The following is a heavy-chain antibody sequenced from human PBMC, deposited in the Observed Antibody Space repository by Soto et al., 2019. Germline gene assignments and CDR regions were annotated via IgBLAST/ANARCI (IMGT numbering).Heavy chain of an antibody. J-gene: IGHJ5*02. V-gene: IGHV2-5*02. D-gene: IGHD3-16*01. CDR2: IYWDDDK. Sequence: QITLKESGPTLVKPTQTLTLTCTFSGFSLTTRGVGVGGIGQPPGKALECLALIYWDDDKRYSPSKQSRLSINKDTSKNQVVLTMTNVDPADTATYYCAHIPNYYQYDWFDPWGQGTLVSVSS. CDR1: GFSLTTRGVG. CDR3: AHIPNYYQYDWFDP.